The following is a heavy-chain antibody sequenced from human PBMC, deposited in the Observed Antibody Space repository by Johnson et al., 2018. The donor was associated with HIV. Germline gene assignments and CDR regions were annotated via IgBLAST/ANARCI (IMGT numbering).Heavy chain of an antibody. CDR2: ISYDGHNE. V-gene: IGHV3-30*03. CDR3: ASRRDGYPGPGACDI. CDR1: GFTFDDYG. J-gene: IGHJ3*02. D-gene: IGHD5-24*01. Sequence: QMQLVESGGGVVRPGGSVRLSCAASGFTFDDYGMSWVRQAPGKGLEWMAIISYDGHNEYYADSVEGRFPVSRDHTKNTLYLQMNSLRVDATAIYYCASRRDGYPGPGACDIWGQGTLVTVSS.